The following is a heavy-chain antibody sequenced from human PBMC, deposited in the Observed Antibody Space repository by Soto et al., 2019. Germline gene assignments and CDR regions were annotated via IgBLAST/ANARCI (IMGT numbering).Heavy chain of an antibody. Sequence: SETLSLTCTVSGGSISSGGYYWSWIRQHPGKGLEWIGYIYYSGSTYYNPSLKSRVTISVDTSKNQFSLKLSSVTAADTAVYYCARGPSSTSRRNIVATITFDYWGQGTLVTVSS. CDR3: ARGPSSTSRRNIVATITFDY. CDR1: GGSISSGGYY. D-gene: IGHD5-12*01. J-gene: IGHJ4*02. CDR2: IYYSGST. V-gene: IGHV4-31*03.